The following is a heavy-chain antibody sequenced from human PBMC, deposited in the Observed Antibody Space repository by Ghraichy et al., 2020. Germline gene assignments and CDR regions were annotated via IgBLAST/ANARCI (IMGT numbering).Heavy chain of an antibody. D-gene: IGHD4-17*01. CDR2: IYWNDDK. Sequence: SGPTLVKPTQTLTLTCTFSGFSLSTSGVGVGWIRQPPGKALEWLALIYWNDDKRYSPSLKSSLTITKDTSKNQVVLTMTNMDPVDTATYYCAHSFPNYGDLSYFDYWGQGTLVTVSS. CDR3: AHSFPNYGDLSYFDY. CDR1: GFSLSTSGVG. V-gene: IGHV2-5*01. J-gene: IGHJ4*02.